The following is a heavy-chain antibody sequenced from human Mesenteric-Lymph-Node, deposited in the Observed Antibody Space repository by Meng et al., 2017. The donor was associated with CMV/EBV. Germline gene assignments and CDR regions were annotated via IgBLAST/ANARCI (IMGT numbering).Heavy chain of an antibody. D-gene: IGHD6-19*01. J-gene: IGHJ4*02. V-gene: IGHV3-23*01. CDR2: ISGSGGST. CDR3: AKDRGIAVAGPGVLDF. CDR1: GFTFSSSA. Sequence: GGSLRLFCAASGFTFSSSAMSWVRQAPGEVLEWVSAISGSGGSTYYADSVKGRFTISRDNSKNTLYLQMNSLRAEDTAVYYCAKDRGIAVAGPGVLDFWGQGMLVTVSS.